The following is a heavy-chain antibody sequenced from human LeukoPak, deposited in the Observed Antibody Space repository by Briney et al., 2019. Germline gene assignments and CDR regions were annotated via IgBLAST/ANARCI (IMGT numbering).Heavy chain of an antibody. CDR1: GGTFSSYA. V-gene: IGHV1-69*13. Sequence: GASVKVSCKASGGTFSSYAISWVRQAPGQGLEGMGGIIPIFGTANYAQKFQGRVTITSDESTSTAYMELSSLRSEDTAVYYCARAAAGISSGDAFDIWGQGTMVTVSS. J-gene: IGHJ3*02. CDR3: ARAAAGISSGDAFDI. D-gene: IGHD6-13*01. CDR2: IIPIFGTA.